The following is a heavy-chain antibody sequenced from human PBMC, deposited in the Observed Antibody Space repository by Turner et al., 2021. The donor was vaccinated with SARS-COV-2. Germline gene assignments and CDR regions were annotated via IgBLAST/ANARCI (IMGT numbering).Heavy chain of an antibody. D-gene: IGHD2-15*01. CDR1: GGSISSSSYY. CDR2: MYYSGST. Sequence: QLQLQESGPGPVKPSETLSLTCTVSGGSISSSSYYWGWIRQPPGKGLEWIGSMYYSGSTYYNPSLKSRVTISVDTSKNQFSLKLSSVTAADTAVYYCARRSSRLGNWYFDLWGRGTLVTVSS. V-gene: IGHV4-39*01. J-gene: IGHJ2*01. CDR3: ARRSSRLGNWYFDL.